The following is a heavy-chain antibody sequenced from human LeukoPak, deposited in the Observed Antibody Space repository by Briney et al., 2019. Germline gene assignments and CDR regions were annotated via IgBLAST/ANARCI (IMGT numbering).Heavy chain of an antibody. J-gene: IGHJ4*02. D-gene: IGHD4-17*01. CDR2: IYHSGST. CDR1: GGSISSSNW. Sequence: PSGTLSLTCAVSGGSISSSNWWSWVRQPPGKGLEWIGEIYHSGSTNYNPSLKSRVTISVDKSKNQFSLKLSSVTAADTAVYYCARDLGPDAVDYGDYPAYWGQGTLVTVSS. V-gene: IGHV4-4*02. CDR3: ARDLGPDAVDYGDYPAY.